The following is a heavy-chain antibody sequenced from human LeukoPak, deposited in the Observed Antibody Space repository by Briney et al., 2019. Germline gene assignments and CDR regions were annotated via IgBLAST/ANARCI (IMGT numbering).Heavy chain of an antibody. V-gene: IGHV3-48*03. CDR3: VRWYDAFDI. CDR2: ISSNGSTI. J-gene: IGHJ3*02. D-gene: IGHD2-15*01. Sequence: GGSLRLSCAAFGFTFSSYEMNWVRQAPGKGLEWVSYISSNGSTIYYADSVKGRFTISRDNAKNSLYLQMNSLRAEDTAVYYCVRWYDAFDIWGQGTMVTVSS. CDR1: GFTFSSYE.